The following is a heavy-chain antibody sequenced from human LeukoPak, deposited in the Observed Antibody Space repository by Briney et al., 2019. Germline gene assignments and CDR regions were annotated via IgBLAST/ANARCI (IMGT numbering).Heavy chain of an antibody. CDR1: GGSFSGYY. V-gene: IGHV4-34*01. CDR3: ARGGVTMVRGVIRNFDY. Sequence: PSETLFLTCAVYGGSFSGYYWSWVRQPPGKGLEWTGEINHSGSTNYNPSLKSRVTISVDTSKNQFSLKLSSVTAADTAVYYCARGGVTMVRGVIRNFDYWGQGTLVTVSS. D-gene: IGHD3-10*01. J-gene: IGHJ4*02. CDR2: INHSGST.